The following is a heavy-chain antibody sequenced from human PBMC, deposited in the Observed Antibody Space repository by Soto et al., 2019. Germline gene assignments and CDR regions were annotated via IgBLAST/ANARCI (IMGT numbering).Heavy chain of an antibody. J-gene: IGHJ4*02. Sequence: SETLSLTCTVSAASFSKYYWSWIRQPPGKGLEWIGYIYFNGNTNYNPSLKRRVTISIDTSKKQISLNLTSVTDADTAVYYCASVTFGGVVLAHWGQGTLVTV. CDR2: IYFNGNT. V-gene: IGHV4-59*01. CDR1: AASFSKYY. D-gene: IGHD3-16*01. CDR3: ASVTFGGVVLAH.